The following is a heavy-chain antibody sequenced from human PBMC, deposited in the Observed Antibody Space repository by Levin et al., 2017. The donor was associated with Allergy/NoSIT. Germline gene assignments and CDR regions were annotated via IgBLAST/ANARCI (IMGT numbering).Heavy chain of an antibody. D-gene: IGHD3-9*01. CDR2: INPSGGST. CDR3: ARGPTYYDILTGYYNGFDY. Sequence: GGSLRLSCKASGYTFTSYYMHWVRQAPGQGLEWMGIINPSGGSTSYAQKFQGRVTMTRDTSTSTVYMELSSLRSEDTAVYYCARGPTYYDILTGYYNGFDYWGQGTLVTVSS. V-gene: IGHV1-46*03. J-gene: IGHJ4*02. CDR1: GYTFTSYY.